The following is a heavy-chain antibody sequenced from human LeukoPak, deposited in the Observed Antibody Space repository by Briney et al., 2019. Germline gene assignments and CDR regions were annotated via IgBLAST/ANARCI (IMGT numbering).Heavy chain of an antibody. J-gene: IGHJ6*02. CDR1: GYTSTSYG. CDR2: ISAYNGNT. V-gene: IGHV1-18*01. CDR3: ARTVYYYYGMDV. Sequence: ASVKVPCKASGYTSTSYGIIWVRQAPGQALEWMGWISAYNGNTNYAQKLQGRVTMTTDTSTSTAYMELRSLSSDDTAVYYCARTVYYYYGMDVWGQGTTVTVSS.